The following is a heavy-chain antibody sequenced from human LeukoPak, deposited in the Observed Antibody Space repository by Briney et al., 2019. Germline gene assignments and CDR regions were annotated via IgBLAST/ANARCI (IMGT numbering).Heavy chain of an antibody. D-gene: IGHD6-19*01. V-gene: IGHV3-21*01. CDR3: ARDLEGQWLVEGGYFDY. CDR1: GFTFSSDS. J-gene: IGHJ4*02. Sequence: GGSLRLSCAASGFTFSSDSMNWVRQVPGKGLEWVSSISSSSSYIYYADSVKGRFTISRDNAKNSLYLQMNSLRAEDTAVYYCARDLEGQWLVEGGYFDYWGQGTLVTVSS. CDR2: ISSSSSYI.